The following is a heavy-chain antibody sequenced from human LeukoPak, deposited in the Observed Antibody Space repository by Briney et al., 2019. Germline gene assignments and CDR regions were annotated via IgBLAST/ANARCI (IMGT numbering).Heavy chain of an antibody. CDR1: GYTLTELS. CDR2: FDPEDGET. CDR3: ATEGSSYSSSWEYYFDY. Sequence: GASVKVSCKVSGYTLTELSMLWVRQAPGKGLEWMGGFDPEDGETIYAQKFQGRVTMTEDTSTDTAYMELSSLRSEDTAVYYCATEGSSYSSSWEYYFDYWGQGTLVTVSS. D-gene: IGHD6-13*01. J-gene: IGHJ4*02. V-gene: IGHV1-24*01.